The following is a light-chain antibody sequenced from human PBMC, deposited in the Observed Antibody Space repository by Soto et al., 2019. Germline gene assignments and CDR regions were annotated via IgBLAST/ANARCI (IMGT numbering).Light chain of an antibody. CDR2: DVS. J-gene: IGLJ2*01. Sequence: QSVLTQPRSVSGSPGQSVSISCTGTSSDVGGYHYVSWYQLHPGKAPKLIIYDVSKRPSGVPDRFSGSKSGNTASLTISGLQAEDEADYYCCSYAGIDTFVIFGGGTKLTVL. CDR1: SSDVGGYHY. V-gene: IGLV2-11*01. CDR3: CSYAGIDTFVI.